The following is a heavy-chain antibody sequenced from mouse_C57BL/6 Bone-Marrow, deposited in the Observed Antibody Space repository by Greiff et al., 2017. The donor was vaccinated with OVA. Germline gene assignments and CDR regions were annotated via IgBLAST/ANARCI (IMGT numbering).Heavy chain of an antibody. J-gene: IGHJ2*01. CDR3: VREEGNWHFDY. CDR1: GFSFNTYA. V-gene: IGHV10-1*01. Sequence: GGGLVQPKGSLKLSCAASGFSFNTYAMNWVRQAPGKGLEWVARIRSKSNNYATYYADSVKDRFTISRDDSESMLYLQMNNLKTEDTAMYYCVREEGNWHFDYWGQGTTLTVSS. D-gene: IGHD4-1*01. CDR2: IRSKSNNYAT.